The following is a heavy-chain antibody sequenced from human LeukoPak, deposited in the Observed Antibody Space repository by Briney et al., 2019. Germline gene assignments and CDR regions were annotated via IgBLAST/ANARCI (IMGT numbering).Heavy chain of an antibody. D-gene: IGHD2-2*01. CDR1: GGSISNYY. J-gene: IGHJ3*02. V-gene: IGHV4-4*07. Sequence: SETLSLTCTVSGGSISNYYWSWIRQPAGKGLEWIGRIYTNGSTKYNPSLKTRVSMSADMPKNQFSLKLTSVTAADTALYYCARDGGMVVPAAPAVFDIWGQGTMVTVSS. CDR3: ARDGGMVVPAAPAVFDI. CDR2: IYTNGST.